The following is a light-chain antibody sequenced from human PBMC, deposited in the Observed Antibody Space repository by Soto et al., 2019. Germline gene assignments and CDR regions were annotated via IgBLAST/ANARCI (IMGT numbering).Light chain of an antibody. J-gene: IGKJ1*01. CDR1: QSVSSN. V-gene: IGKV3-15*01. Sequence: EVVMTQSPATLSVSPGNTVTLSCRASQSVSSNLAWYQQKPGQAPRLLIYGASTRATGIPARFSGSGSGTEFTLTISSLQSEDFAVYYCQQYNKWRTFGQGTKVDIK. CDR2: GAS. CDR3: QQYNKWRT.